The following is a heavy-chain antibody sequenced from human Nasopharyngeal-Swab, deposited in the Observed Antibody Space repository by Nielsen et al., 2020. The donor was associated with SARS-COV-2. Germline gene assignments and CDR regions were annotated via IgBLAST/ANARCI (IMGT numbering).Heavy chain of an antibody. CDR2: IYYSGST. J-gene: IGHJ6*02. Sequence: IRQCPGKGLEGIGSIYYSGSTYYNPSLKSRVTISVDTSKNQFSLKLSSVTAADTAVYYCASGGVNANTIFGVVIPPLWYYYGMDVWGQGATVTVSS. V-gene: IGHV4-39*07. D-gene: IGHD3-3*01. CDR3: ASGGVNANTIFGVVIPPLWYYYGMDV.